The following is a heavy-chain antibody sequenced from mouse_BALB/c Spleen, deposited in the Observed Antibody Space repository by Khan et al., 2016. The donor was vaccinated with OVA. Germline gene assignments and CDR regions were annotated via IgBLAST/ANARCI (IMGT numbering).Heavy chain of an antibody. Sequence: EVELVESGGDLVKPGGSLKLSCAASGFTFSTYGMSWVRQTPDKRLEWVATVRTGGSYTYYPDSVKGRFTISRDNAKNTLYMQMSSLTAEATAMFYCTGPAYYDGCEGFAYWGQGTLVTVSA. J-gene: IGHJ3*01. CDR1: GFTFSTYG. D-gene: IGHD1-1*01. CDR2: VRTGGSYT. CDR3: TGPAYYDGCEGFAY. V-gene: IGHV5-6*01.